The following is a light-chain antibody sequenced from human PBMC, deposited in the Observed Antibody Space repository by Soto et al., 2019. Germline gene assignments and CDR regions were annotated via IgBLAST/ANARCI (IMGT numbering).Light chain of an antibody. J-gene: IGKJ2*01. CDR1: QSVDSTY. CDR2: ATS. CDR3: QQYGTSPPLYT. V-gene: IGKV3-20*01. Sequence: EIVLTQSPGTLSLSPGERATLSCRASQSVDSTYLAWYQQKPGQAPRLLIYATSSRAAGVPDRFSGSGSGTAFTLTISRLEPEDFSVYYCQQYGTSPPLYTFGQGSKLDIK.